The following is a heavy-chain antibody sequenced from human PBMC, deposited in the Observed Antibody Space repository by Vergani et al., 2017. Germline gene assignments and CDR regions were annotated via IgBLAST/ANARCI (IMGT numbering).Heavy chain of an antibody. V-gene: IGHV3-21*01. J-gene: IGHJ4*02. CDR1: GFTFSSYS. D-gene: IGHD4-17*01. CDR3: ASDSKMTTVTTIDY. Sequence: EVQLVESGGGLVKPGGSLRLSCAASGFTFSSYSMNWVRQAPGKGLEWVACISSSSSYRYYADSVKGRFTISRDNAKNSLYLQMNSLRAEDTAVYYCASDSKMTTVTTIDYWGQGTLVTVSS. CDR2: ISSSSSYR.